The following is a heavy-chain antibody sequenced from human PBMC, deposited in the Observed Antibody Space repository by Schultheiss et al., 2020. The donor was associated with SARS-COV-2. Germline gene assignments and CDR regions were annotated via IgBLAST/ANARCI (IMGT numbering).Heavy chain of an antibody. CDR1: GFTFSSYA. D-gene: IGHD3-22*01. V-gene: IGHV3-23*01. CDR3: ALNYYDSSGYPPDYYYGMDV. Sequence: GGSLRLSCAASGFTFSSYAMSWVRQAPGKGLEWVSAISGSGGSTYYADSVKGRFTISRDNSKNTLYLQMNSLRAEDTAVYYCALNYYDSSGYPPDYYYGMDVWGQGTTVTVSS. CDR2: ISGSGGST. J-gene: IGHJ6*02.